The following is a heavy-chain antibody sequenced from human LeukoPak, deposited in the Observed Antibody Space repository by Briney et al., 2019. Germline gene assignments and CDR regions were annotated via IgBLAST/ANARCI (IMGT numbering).Heavy chain of an antibody. CDR2: ITGSGGST. D-gene: IGHD6-19*01. J-gene: IGHJ4*02. V-gene: IGHV3-23*01. CDR3: AKWAVSGRGFDY. Sequence: PGGSLRLSCAASGFTFSSYAMSWVRQAPGKGLDWVSDITGSGGSTHYADSVKGRFTISRDNSKNTLYLQMNSLRAEDTAVYYCAKWAVSGRGFDYWGQGTLVTVSS. CDR1: GFTFSSYA.